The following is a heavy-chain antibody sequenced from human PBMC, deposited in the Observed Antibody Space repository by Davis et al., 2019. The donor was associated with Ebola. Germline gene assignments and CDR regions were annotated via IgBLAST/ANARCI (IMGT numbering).Heavy chain of an antibody. D-gene: IGHD2-8*01. CDR3: ASFEDIVLMVYAIPY. CDR1: GFSFSSYW. Sequence: GESLKISCAASGFSFSSYWMSWVRQAPGKGLEWVSYISSSSSTIYYADSVKGRFTISRDNAKNSLYLQMNSLRDEDTAVYYCASFEDIVLMVYAIPYWGQGTLVTVSS. J-gene: IGHJ4*02. CDR2: ISSSSSTI. V-gene: IGHV3-48*02.